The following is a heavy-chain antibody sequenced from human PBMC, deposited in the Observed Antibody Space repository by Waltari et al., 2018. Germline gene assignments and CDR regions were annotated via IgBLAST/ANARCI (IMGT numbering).Heavy chain of an antibody. CDR2: ISYEGSNK. D-gene: IGHD3-22*01. CDR1: GFTLSAHA. CDR3: ARDLYSSGPREADS. Sequence: QVHLVESGGGVVQPGRSLRLSCVGAGFTLSAHAMHWVRQAPGKGLEWVAIISYEGSNKYYADSVRGRFTITRDNSKNMLYLEMNSLRAEDTAVYYCARDLYSSGPREADSWGQGTLVAVSS. J-gene: IGHJ4*02. V-gene: IGHV3-30*04.